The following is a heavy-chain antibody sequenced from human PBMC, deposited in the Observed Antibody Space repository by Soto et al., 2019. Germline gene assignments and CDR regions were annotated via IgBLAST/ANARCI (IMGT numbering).Heavy chain of an antibody. CDR2: ISYDGTNK. CDR3: ARDPKTSGGQH. D-gene: IGHD2-15*01. CDR1: GFSFSIST. Sequence: GGALRVSCADPGFSFSISTMHWVRQAPGKGQEWVALISYDGTNKFYADSVKGRFTISRDNSKSTLYLQVDSLRPEDAAVYYCARDPKTSGGQHW. J-gene: IGHJ1*01. V-gene: IGHV3-30-3*01.